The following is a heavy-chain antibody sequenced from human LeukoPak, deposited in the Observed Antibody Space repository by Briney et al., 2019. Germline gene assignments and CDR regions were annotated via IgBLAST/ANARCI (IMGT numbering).Heavy chain of an antibody. CDR1: GGSISSGDYY. Sequence: SETLSLTCTVSGGSISSGDYYWSWIRQPPGKGLQWIGYIYYSGSTYYNPSLKSRVTISVDTSKNQFSLKLSSVTAADTAVYYCARVVDKYDFWSPVKFDPWGRGTLVTVSS. J-gene: IGHJ5*02. CDR2: IYYSGST. CDR3: ARVVDKYDFWSPVKFDP. D-gene: IGHD3-3*01. V-gene: IGHV4-30-4*01.